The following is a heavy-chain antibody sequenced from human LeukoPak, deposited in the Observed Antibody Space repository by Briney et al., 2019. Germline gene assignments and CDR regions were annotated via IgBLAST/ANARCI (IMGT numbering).Heavy chain of an antibody. CDR1: GGSFSDYY. CDR3: ARGRKSLTLRSYYYYYYMDV. D-gene: IGHD1-26*01. J-gene: IGHJ6*03. V-gene: IGHV4-34*01. Sequence: SETLSLTCAVYGGSFSDYYWSWIRQPPGKGLEWIGEINHSGSTNYNPPLKSRVTISVDTSENQFSLKLSSVTAADTAVYYCARGRKSLTLRSYYYYYYMDVWGKGTTVTVSS. CDR2: INHSGST.